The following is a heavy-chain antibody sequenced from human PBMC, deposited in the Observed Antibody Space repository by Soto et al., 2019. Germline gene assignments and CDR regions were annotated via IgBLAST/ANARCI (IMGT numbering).Heavy chain of an antibody. CDR2: IYPGDSDT. Sequence: PGASLKISCKGSGYSFTSYWIGWVRQMPGKGLEWMGIIYPGDSDTRYSPSFQGQVTISADKSISTAYLQWSSLKASDTAMYYCARPYCSSTSCYLWNAFDIWGQGTMVTVSS. CDR3: ARPYCSSTSCYLWNAFDI. CDR1: GYSFTSYW. V-gene: IGHV5-51*01. J-gene: IGHJ3*02. D-gene: IGHD2-2*01.